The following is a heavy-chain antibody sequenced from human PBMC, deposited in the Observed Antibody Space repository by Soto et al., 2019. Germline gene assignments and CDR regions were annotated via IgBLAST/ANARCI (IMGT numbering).Heavy chain of an antibody. CDR1: GFTFSSYG. V-gene: IGHV3-33*06. D-gene: IGHD3-10*01. CDR2: IWYDGSNK. J-gene: IGHJ4*02. CDR3: AKDEGGGPYGSELDY. Sequence: SLRLSCAASGFTFSSYGMHWVRQAPGKGLEWVAVIWYDGSNKYYADSVKGRFTISRDNSKNTLYLQMNSLRAEDTAVYYCAKDEGGGPYGSELDYWGQGTLVTVSS.